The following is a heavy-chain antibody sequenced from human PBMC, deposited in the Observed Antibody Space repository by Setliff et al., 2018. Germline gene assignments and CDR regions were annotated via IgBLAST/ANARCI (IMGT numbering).Heavy chain of an antibody. D-gene: IGHD3-10*01. V-gene: IGHV4-39*07. Sequence: SETLSLTCSVSGGSISSGSYYWVWIRQSPGKGLEWIGRILFSGDTYYNPSLNSRVTISADTSKNQFSLNLSSVTAADTAVYYCARDNRARHYMDVWGKGTTVTAP. CDR1: GGSISSGSYY. J-gene: IGHJ6*03. CDR2: ILFSGDT. CDR3: ARDNRARHYMDV.